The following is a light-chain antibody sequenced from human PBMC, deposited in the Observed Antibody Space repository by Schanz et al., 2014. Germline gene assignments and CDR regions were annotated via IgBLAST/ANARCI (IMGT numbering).Light chain of an antibody. Sequence: EVVLTQSPGALSLSPGDRATLSCRASQSVSSSYLAWYQQKPGQAPRLLIYDVSTRATGIPARFSGSGSGTEFTLTISTLQSEDFAVYYCQQRSNWPSLTFGGGTKVDFK. CDR1: QSVSSSY. J-gene: IGKJ4*01. CDR3: QQRSNWPSLT. V-gene: IGKV3D-20*02. CDR2: DVS.